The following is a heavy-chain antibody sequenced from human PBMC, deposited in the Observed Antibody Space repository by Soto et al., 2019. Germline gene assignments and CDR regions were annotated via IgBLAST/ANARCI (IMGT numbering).Heavy chain of an antibody. CDR3: ARHGLYYYDSSGSNDY. D-gene: IGHD3-22*01. CDR2: IYYSGST. Sequence: FATRSLTCPLSGDSVRSGTYYWGWDRQPPGKGLEWIGSIYYSGSTYYNPSLKSRVTISVDTSKNQFSLKLSSVTAADTAVYYCARHGLYYYDSSGSNDYWGQGTLVTVSA. CDR1: GDSVRSGTYY. J-gene: IGHJ4*02. V-gene: IGHV4-39*01.